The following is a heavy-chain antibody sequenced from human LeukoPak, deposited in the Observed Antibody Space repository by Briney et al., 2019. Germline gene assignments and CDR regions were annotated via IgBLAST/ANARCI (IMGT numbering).Heavy chain of an antibody. CDR2: INHSGST. D-gene: IGHD6-13*01. CDR3: ARGASIAAAGRIDRDY. V-gene: IGHV4-34*01. CDR1: GGSFSGYY. J-gene: IGHJ4*02. Sequence: PSETLSLTCAVYGGSFSGYYWSWIRQPPGKGLEWIGEINHSGSTNYNPSLKSRVTISVDTSKNQFSLKLSSVTAADTAVYYCARGASIAAAGRIDRDYWGQGTLVTVSS.